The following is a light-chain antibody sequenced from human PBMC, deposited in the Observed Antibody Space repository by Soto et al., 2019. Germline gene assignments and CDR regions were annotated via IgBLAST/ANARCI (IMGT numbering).Light chain of an antibody. CDR1: QSITTW. CDR2: DAY. CDR3: QQYDSYSLT. J-gene: IGKJ1*01. Sequence: DIQMTQSPSTLSSSVGDRVIITCRASQSITTWLAWYQQKPGKAPKLLIYDAYSLESGVTSRFSGSGSGTEFTLTISSLQPDDFATYYCQQYDSYSLTVGQGTKVEIK. V-gene: IGKV1-5*01.